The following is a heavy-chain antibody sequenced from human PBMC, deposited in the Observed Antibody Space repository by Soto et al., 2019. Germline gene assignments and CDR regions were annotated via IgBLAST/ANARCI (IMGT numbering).Heavy chain of an antibody. CDR1: GFTFSSYG. CDR3: ARGGPHDYGCFQH. D-gene: IGHD3-10*01. Sequence: LRLSCAASGFTFSSYGMHWVRQAPGKGLEWVAVISFDGINKYYTDSVKGRFTVSRDNSKNTLYLQMNSLRAEDTAMYYCARGGPHDYGCFQHWGQGTLVTVSS. V-gene: IGHV3-30*03. J-gene: IGHJ1*01. CDR2: ISFDGINK.